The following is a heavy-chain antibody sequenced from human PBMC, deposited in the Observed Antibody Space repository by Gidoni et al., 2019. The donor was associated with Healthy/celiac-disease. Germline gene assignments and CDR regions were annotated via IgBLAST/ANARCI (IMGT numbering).Heavy chain of an antibody. V-gene: IGHV1-69*06. CDR1: GGTFSSHA. CDR3: ARVDCSSTSCYRGGWFDP. Sequence: QVQLVQSGAEVKKPGSSVKVSCKASGGTFSSHAISWVRQAPGKGIEWMGGIIPIFGTANYAQKFQGRVTITADKSTSTAYMELSSLRSEDTAVYYCARVDCSSTSCYRGGWFDPWGQGTLVTVSS. CDR2: IIPIFGTA. D-gene: IGHD2-2*01. J-gene: IGHJ5*02.